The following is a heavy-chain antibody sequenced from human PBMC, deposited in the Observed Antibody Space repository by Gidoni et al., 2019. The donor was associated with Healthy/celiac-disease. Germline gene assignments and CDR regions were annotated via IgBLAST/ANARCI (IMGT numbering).Heavy chain of an antibody. Sequence: EVQLVQSGAEVKKPGESLRISCKGSGYSFTSYWISWVRQMPGKGLEWMGRIDPSDSYTNYSPSFQGHVTIAADKSISTAYLQWSSLKASDTAMYYCARQRSWDCSGGSCYWEAFDYWGQGTLVTVSS. D-gene: IGHD2-15*01. CDR3: ARQRSWDCSGGSCYWEAFDY. J-gene: IGHJ4*02. CDR2: IDPSDSYT. V-gene: IGHV5-10-1*03. CDR1: GYSFTSYW.